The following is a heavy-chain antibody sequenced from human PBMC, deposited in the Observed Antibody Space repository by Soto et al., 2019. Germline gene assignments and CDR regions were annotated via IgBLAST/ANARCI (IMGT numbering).Heavy chain of an antibody. CDR2: LYDVDGS. V-gene: IGHV3-53*01. J-gene: IGHJ3*01. D-gene: IGHD1-1*01. CDR3: ATWHEREHAYDV. CDR1: GLTVSGKKY. Sequence: DVQLVESGGGLMQPGEYLRLSCAASGLTVSGKKYVAWVRQAPGKGLEWVSALYDVDGSFYADSVKGRFTTSSDSSKTTVYLQMNDLRPDDAAVYYCATWHEREHAYDVWGQGTTVTVSS.